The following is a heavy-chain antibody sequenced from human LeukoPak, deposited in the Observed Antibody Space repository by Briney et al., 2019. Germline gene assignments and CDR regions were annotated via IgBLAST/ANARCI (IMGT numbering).Heavy chain of an antibody. V-gene: IGHV1-69*04. J-gene: IGHJ6*02. D-gene: IGHD1-26*01. CDR2: IIPIFSIA. CDR1: GGTFSSYA. CDR3: ARDVFPRPTIKQYYYYGMDV. Sequence: SVKVSCKASGGTFSSYAISWVRQAPGQGLEWMGRIIPIFSIANYAQKFQGRVTITADKSTSTAYMKLSSLRSEDTAVYYCARDVFPRPTIKQYYYYGMDVWGQGTTVTVSS.